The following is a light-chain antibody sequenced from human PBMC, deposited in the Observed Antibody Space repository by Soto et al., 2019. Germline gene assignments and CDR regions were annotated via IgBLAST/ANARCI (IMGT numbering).Light chain of an antibody. J-gene: IGKJ2*01. CDR3: QQFAFTPYT. V-gene: IGKV3-20*01. Sequence: EIVLTQSPGTLSWSPGARATVTCTTSESVTNDYMAWFQQKPGQPPRLLLYGTSNRANGIPDRFSGSGSVTVFTLTIARLEPEDFAVYYCQQFAFTPYTFGQGTTLEI. CDR1: ESVTNDY. CDR2: GTS.